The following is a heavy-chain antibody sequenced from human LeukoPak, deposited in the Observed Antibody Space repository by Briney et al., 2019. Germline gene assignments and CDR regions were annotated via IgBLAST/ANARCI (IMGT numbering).Heavy chain of an antibody. V-gene: IGHV4-34*01. Sequence: SETLSLTCAVYGGSFSGYYWSWIRQPPGKGLEWIGEINHSGSTNYNPSLKSRVTISVDTSKNQFSLKLSSVTAADTAVHYCARGLRYGDYLLGWGQGTLVTVSS. J-gene: IGHJ4*02. CDR3: ARGLRYGDYLLG. CDR1: GGSFSGYY. CDR2: INHSGST. D-gene: IGHD4-17*01.